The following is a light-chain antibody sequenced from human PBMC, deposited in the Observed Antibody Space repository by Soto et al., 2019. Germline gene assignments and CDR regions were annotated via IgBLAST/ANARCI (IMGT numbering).Light chain of an antibody. CDR2: GAS. CDR3: QQYGSSPFT. V-gene: IGKV3-20*01. Sequence: EIVLTQSPGTLSLSPGERATLSCRASQSVISNYLAWYQQKPGQAPRLLIYGASSRATGIPDRFSGSGSGTDFTLTISRLEPGDFAVYYCQQYGSSPFTFGPGTKVDIK. J-gene: IGKJ3*01. CDR1: QSVISNY.